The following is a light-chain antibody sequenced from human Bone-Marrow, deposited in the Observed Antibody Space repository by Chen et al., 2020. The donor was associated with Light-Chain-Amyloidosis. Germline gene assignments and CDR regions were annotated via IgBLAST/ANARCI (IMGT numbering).Light chain of an antibody. CDR2: WAS. V-gene: IGKV4-1*01. J-gene: IGKJ2*01. CDR1: QSVLYSSNNKNY. Sequence: DIVMTQSPDSLAVSLCERATINCKSSQSVLYSSNNKNYLAWYQQKPGQPPKLLIYWASTRESGVPDRFSGSGSGTDFTLTISSLQAEDVAVYYCQQYYSTPRPTFGQGTKLEIK. CDR3: QQYYSTPRPT.